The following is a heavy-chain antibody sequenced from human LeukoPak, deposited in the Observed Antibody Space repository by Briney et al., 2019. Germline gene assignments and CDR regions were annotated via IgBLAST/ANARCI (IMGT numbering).Heavy chain of an antibody. Sequence: ASVTVSCKSSVYTFTVYYMHWVRQAPGQGLEWMGWINPSCGSTSYAQKFQGRVTMTRDTSTRTVYMELSGLRSEDTAVYYCARAAGGSEGWFDPWGQGTLLTVSS. CDR2: INPSCGST. D-gene: IGHD5-12*01. CDR3: ARAAGGSEGWFDP. J-gene: IGHJ5*02. V-gene: IGHV1-46*01. CDR1: VYTFTVYY.